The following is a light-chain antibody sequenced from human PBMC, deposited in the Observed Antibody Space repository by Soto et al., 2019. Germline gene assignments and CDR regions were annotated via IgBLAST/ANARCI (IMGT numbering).Light chain of an antibody. V-gene: IGLV2-14*02. CDR2: EGS. CDR1: SSDVGSYNL. CDR3: FSFTTTSTHV. Sequence: QSALTHPASVSGSPGQSITISCTGTSSDVGSYNLVSWYQQHPGKAPKLMIYEGSKRPSGVSNRFSGSKSGNTASLTISGLQVGDEDEYFCFSFTTTSTHVFGTGTKVTVL. J-gene: IGLJ1*01.